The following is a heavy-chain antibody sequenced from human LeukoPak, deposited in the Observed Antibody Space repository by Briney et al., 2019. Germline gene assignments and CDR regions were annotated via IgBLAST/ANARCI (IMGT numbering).Heavy chain of an antibody. Sequence: GGSLRLSCAASGFTFSSYEMNWVRQARGKGLEWVSYISSSGSTIYYADSVKGRFTISGDNAKNSLYLQMDSLRAEDTAVYYCARGPSSLLTHWGQGTLVTVSS. CDR3: ARGPSSLLTH. CDR1: GFTFSSYE. J-gene: IGHJ4*02. D-gene: IGHD6-6*01. CDR2: ISSSGSTI. V-gene: IGHV3-48*03.